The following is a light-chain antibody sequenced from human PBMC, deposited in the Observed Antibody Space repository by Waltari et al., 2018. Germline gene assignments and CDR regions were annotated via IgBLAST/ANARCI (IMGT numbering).Light chain of an antibody. CDR1: QSLLHSSGNTF. V-gene: IGKV2-28*01. CDR2: LVS. J-gene: IGKJ1*01. CDR3: MQARQTPWT. Sequence: DIVMTQSPLSLSVTPGEPASISCRSSQSLLHSSGNTFLDWYLQKQGQSPQLLIYLVSNRASGVPDRCSGSGSGTDFTLKISRVEAEDVGVYYCMQARQTPWTFGQGTKVEIK.